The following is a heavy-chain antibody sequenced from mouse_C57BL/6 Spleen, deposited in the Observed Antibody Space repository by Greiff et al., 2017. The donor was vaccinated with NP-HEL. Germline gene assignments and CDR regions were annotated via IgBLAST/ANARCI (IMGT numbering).Heavy chain of an antibody. CDR3: ARRFYAMDY. J-gene: IGHJ4*01. Sequence: EVQLVESGGDLVKPGGSLTLSCAASGFTFSSYGMSWVRQTPDKRLEWVATISSGGSYTYYPDSVKGRFTISRENAKNTLYLQMSSLKSEDTAMYYCARRFYAMDYWGQGTSVTVSS. V-gene: IGHV5-6*01. CDR1: GFTFSSYG. CDR2: ISSGGSYT.